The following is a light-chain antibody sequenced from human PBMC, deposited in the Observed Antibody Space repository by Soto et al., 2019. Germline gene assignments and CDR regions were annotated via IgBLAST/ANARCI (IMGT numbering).Light chain of an antibody. CDR2: AAS. V-gene: IGKV1-39*01. CDR1: QSISSY. Sequence: DIQMTQSPSSLSASVGYRVTITCRASQSISSYLNWYQQKPGKAPKLLIYAASSLQSGVPSRFSGSGSGTDFTLTISSLQPEDFATYYCQQSYSTVTFGQGTKVDIK. CDR3: QQSYSTVT. J-gene: IGKJ1*01.